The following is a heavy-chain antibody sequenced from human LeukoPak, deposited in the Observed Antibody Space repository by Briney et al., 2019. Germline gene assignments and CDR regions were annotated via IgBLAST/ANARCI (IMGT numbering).Heavy chain of an antibody. CDR3: ARGPGYYDILTGYSYRFDP. Sequence: GGSLRLSCAASGFTFSSYVMSWVRQAPGKGLEWVSGISASGGYTYYADSVKGRFTISRDNSKNTLYVQMNSLRAEDTAVYYSARGPGYYDILTGYSYRFDPWGQGTLVTVSS. CDR2: ISASGGYT. J-gene: IGHJ5*02. D-gene: IGHD3-9*01. V-gene: IGHV3-23*01. CDR1: GFTFSSYV.